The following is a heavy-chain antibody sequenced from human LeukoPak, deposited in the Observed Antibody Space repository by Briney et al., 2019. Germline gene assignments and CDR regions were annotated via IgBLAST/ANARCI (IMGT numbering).Heavy chain of an antibody. CDR3: ASYWWGRNFDY. J-gene: IGHJ4*02. D-gene: IGHD2-8*02. CDR1: GGSINSYY. Sequence: PSETLSLTCTVSGGSINSYYWSWIRQPAGKGAEWIGRIYTSGSTNYNPSLKSRVAMSVDTSRNQFSLKLSSVTAADTAVYYCASYWWGRNFDYWGQGTLVTVSS. CDR2: IYTSGST. V-gene: IGHV4-4*07.